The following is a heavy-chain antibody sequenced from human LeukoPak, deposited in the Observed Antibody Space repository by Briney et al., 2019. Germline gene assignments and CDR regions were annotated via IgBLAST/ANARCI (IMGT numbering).Heavy chain of an antibody. CDR3: ARTTSLYCSSTSCYSFNDY. CDR1: GYTFTSYG. Sequence: GASVKVSCKASGYTFTSYGISWVRQAPGQGLEWMVWISAYNGNTNYAQKLQGRVTKTTDTSTSTAYMELRSLRSDDTAVYYCARTTSLYCSSTSCYSFNDYWGQGTLVTVFS. D-gene: IGHD2-2*02. V-gene: IGHV1-18*01. CDR2: ISAYNGNT. J-gene: IGHJ4*02.